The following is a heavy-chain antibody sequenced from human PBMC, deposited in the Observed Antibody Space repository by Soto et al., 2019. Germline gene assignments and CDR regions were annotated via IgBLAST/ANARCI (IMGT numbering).Heavy chain of an antibody. CDR1: GGTFSDLA. D-gene: IGHD5-12*01. Sequence: QVHLVQSGAEVKKPGSSVRVSCKTSGGTFSDLAFSWVRQAPRQGLEWVGGIIPLFGAPNYAREFQGRVTISADESSSTVYMELRSLRSEDTAVYYCASERVAEMATGGYFDNWGQGTLGTVSS. CDR2: IIPLFGAP. V-gene: IGHV1-69*01. CDR3: ASERVAEMATGGYFDN. J-gene: IGHJ4*02.